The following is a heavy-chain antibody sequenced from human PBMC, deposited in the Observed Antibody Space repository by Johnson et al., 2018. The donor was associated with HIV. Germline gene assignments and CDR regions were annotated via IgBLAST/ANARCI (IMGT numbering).Heavy chain of an antibody. CDR2: ISSNGGST. V-gene: IGHV3-64*01. CDR1: GFTFSTYY. CDR3: ARDVVPTGDCFVI. D-gene: IGHD2-21*01. J-gene: IGHJ3*02. Sequence: VQLVESGGGVVQPGRSLRLSCAASGFTFSTYYMNWIRQAPGKGLEYVSAISSNGGSTYYANSVKGRLTISRDNSKNTLHLQMGSLRAEDMAVYYCARDVVPTGDCFVIWGQGTMVTVSS.